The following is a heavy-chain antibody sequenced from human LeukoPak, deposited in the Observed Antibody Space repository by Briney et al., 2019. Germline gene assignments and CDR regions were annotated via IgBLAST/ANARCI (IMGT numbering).Heavy chain of an antibody. CDR3: ARSGTGRDGYNFAFDM. D-gene: IGHD5-24*01. CDR1: GFTFSSYS. J-gene: IGHJ3*02. V-gene: IGHV3-21*01. CDR2: ISSGSSYI. Sequence: GGSLRLSCAASGFTFSSYSITWVRQAPGKGLEWISSISSGSSYIDHSDSVKGRFTISRDNAKNSLYLQMNSLRAEDTAVYFCARSGTGRDGYNFAFDMWGQGTMVTVSS.